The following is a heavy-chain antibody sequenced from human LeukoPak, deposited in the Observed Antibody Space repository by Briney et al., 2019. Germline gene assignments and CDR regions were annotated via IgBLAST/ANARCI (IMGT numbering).Heavy chain of an antibody. J-gene: IGHJ4*02. CDR2: ISYDGSNK. V-gene: IGHV3-30*04. Sequence: GGSLRLSCAASGFTFSSYAMHWVRQAPGKGLEWVAVISYDGSNKYYADSVKGRFTISRDNSKNTLYLQMNSLRAEDTAVYYCARKNGLDYWGQGTLVTVSS. CDR1: GFTFSSYA. CDR3: ARKNGLDY.